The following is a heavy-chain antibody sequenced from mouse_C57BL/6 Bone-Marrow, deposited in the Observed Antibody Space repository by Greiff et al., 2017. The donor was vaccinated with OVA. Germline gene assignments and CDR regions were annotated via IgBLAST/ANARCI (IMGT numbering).Heavy chain of an antibody. J-gene: IGHJ2*01. CDR3: AFITTVHFDY. Sequence: QVHVKQSGAELAKPGASVKLSCKASGYTFTSYWMHWVKQRPGQGLEWIGYINPSSGYTKYNQKFKDKATLTADKSSSTAYMQLSSLTYEDSAVYYCAFITTVHFDYWGQGTTLTVSS. D-gene: IGHD1-2*01. V-gene: IGHV1-7*01. CDR1: GYTFTSYW. CDR2: INPSSGYT.